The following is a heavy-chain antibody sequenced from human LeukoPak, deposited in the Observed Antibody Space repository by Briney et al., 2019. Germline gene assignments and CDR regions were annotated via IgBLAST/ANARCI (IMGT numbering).Heavy chain of an antibody. V-gene: IGHV3-30*02. Sequence: PGGSLRLSCAASGFTFSSYGMHWVRQAPGKGLEWVAFIRYDGSNKYYADSVKGRFTISRDNSKNTLYLQMNSLRAEDTAAYYCVPTHGSYYPFDIWGQGTMVTVSS. CDR1: GFTFSSYG. D-gene: IGHD1-26*01. J-gene: IGHJ3*02. CDR3: VPTHGSYYPFDI. CDR2: IRYDGSNK.